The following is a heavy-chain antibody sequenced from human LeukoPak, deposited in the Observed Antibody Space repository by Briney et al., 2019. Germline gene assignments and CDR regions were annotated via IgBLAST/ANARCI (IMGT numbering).Heavy chain of an antibody. J-gene: IGHJ3*02. Sequence: PGGSLRLSCAASGFTFSSFSMNWVRQAPGKGLEWVSYISSSSSTIYYADSVKGRFTISRDNAKNSLYLQMNSLRAEDTAVYYCARAGYDFWSGYTSGAFDIWGQGTMVTVSS. CDR2: ISSSSSTI. V-gene: IGHV3-48*01. CDR3: ARAGYDFWSGYTSGAFDI. CDR1: GFTFSSFS. D-gene: IGHD3-3*01.